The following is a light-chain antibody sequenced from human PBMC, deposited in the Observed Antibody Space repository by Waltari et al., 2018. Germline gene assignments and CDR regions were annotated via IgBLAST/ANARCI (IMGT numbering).Light chain of an antibody. CDR3: MQTKQFPWT. Sequence: DIVMTQTPVSLSVTPGQSASISCKSSQSLLDTDGKTYFYWYLHTSGQPPQLLIYEISKRFSGVPDRFSGSGSGTDFTLKISRVEAEDVGVYYCMQTKQFPWTLGQGTKVEVK. J-gene: IGKJ1*01. CDR2: EIS. V-gene: IGKV2D-29*01. CDR1: QSLLDTDGKTY.